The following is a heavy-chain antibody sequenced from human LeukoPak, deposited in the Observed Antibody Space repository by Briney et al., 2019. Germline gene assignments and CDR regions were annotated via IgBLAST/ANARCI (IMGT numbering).Heavy chain of an antibody. V-gene: IGHV3-21*01. J-gene: IGHJ4*02. Sequence: PGGSLRLSCAASGFTFSSYSMNWVRQAPGKGLEWVSSISSSSSYIYYADSVKGRFTISRDNAKNSLYLQMNSLRAEDTAVYYCARARYSRSSPFDYWGQGTLVTVSS. CDR1: GFTFSSYS. CDR3: ARARYSRSSPFDY. D-gene: IGHD6-6*01. CDR2: ISSSSSYI.